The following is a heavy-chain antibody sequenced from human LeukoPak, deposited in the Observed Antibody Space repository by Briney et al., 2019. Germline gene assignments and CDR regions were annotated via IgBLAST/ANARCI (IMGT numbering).Heavy chain of an antibody. D-gene: IGHD6-13*01. Sequence: ASVKVSCKASGYTFTSYYMHWVRQAPGQGLEWMGIINPSGGSTSYAQKFQGRVTMTRDTSTSTVYMELSSLRSEDTAVYYCARSNSSSWYGDAFDIWGQGTMVTVSS. CDR2: INPSGGST. CDR1: GYTFTSYY. J-gene: IGHJ3*02. V-gene: IGHV1-46*01. CDR3: ARSNSSSWYGDAFDI.